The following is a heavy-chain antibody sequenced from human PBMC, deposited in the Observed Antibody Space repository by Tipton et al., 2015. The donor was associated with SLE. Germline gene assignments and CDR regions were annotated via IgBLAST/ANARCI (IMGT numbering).Heavy chain of an antibody. J-gene: IGHJ3*02. Sequence: SLRLSCAASGFTFSSYSMNWVRQAPGKGLEWVSSISSSSSYIYYADSVKGRFAISRDNAKNSLYLQMNSLRAEDTAVYYCAREGWGYCSGGSCYGDAFDIWGQGTMVTVSS. D-gene: IGHD2-15*01. CDR2: ISSSSSYI. V-gene: IGHV3-21*01. CDR3: AREGWGYCSGGSCYGDAFDI. CDR1: GFTFSSYS.